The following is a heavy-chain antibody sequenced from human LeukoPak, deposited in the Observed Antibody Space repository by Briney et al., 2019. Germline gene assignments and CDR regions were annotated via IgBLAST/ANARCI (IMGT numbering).Heavy chain of an antibody. CDR2: IKEDGSTR. V-gene: IGHV3-7*01. CDR1: GFTFSSYW. CDR3: GRAMDV. Sequence: PGGSLRLSCAASGFTFSSYWMSWVRQAPGKGLEWVANIKEDGSTRNYVDSVKGRFTISRDNAKNSLYLQMNNLRAEDTAVYYCGRAMDVWGQGTTVTVSS. J-gene: IGHJ6*02.